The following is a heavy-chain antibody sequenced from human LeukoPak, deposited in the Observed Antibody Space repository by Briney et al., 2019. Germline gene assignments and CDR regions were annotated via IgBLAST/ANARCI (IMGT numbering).Heavy chain of an antibody. Sequence: SETLSLTCTVSGGSISSYYWSWIRQPPGKGLEWIGYIYYSGSTYYNPSLKSRVTISVDTSKNQFSLKLSSVTAADTAVYYCARGSGGTVTTYFDYWGQGTLVTVSS. J-gene: IGHJ4*02. CDR2: IYYSGST. V-gene: IGHV4-59*08. D-gene: IGHD4-17*01. CDR3: ARGSGGTVTTYFDY. CDR1: GGSISSYY.